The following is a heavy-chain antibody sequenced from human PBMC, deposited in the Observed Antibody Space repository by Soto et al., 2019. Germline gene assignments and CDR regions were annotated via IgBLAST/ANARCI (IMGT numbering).Heavy chain of an antibody. J-gene: IGHJ4*02. Sequence: QVQLQESGPGLVKPSETLSLICTVSSGSISSYYWSWIRQPPGQGLEWIGYIYYSGSTNYNPSLKSRVTISVDTSKNQFSLKLSSVTAADTAVYYCARADSGYVHFDYWGQGTLVTVSS. CDR2: IYYSGST. CDR3: ARADSGYVHFDY. CDR1: SGSISSYY. V-gene: IGHV4-59*01. D-gene: IGHD5-12*01.